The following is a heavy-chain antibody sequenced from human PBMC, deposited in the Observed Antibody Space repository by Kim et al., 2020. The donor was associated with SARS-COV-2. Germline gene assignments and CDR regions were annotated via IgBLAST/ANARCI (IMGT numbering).Heavy chain of an antibody. J-gene: IGHJ4*02. Sequence: AASVQGRFTISRDNAQNKVYLHMNSLQGEDTDVYYCARRYTAMDLWGQGPLVTVSS. V-gene: IGHV3-74*01. CDR3: ARRYTAMDL. D-gene: IGHD5-18*01.